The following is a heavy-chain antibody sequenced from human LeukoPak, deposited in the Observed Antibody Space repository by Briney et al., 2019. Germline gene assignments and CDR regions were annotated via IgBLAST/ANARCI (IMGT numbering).Heavy chain of an antibody. J-gene: IGHJ4*02. Sequence: SETLSLTCAVYGGSFSGYYWSWIRQPPGKGLEWIGEINHSGSTNYNPSLKSRVTISVDTSKNQFSLKLSSVTAADTAVYYCARVSLMATPDYWGQGTLVTVSS. V-gene: IGHV4-34*01. CDR1: GGSFSGYY. D-gene: IGHD5-24*01. CDR2: INHSGST. CDR3: ARVSLMATPDY.